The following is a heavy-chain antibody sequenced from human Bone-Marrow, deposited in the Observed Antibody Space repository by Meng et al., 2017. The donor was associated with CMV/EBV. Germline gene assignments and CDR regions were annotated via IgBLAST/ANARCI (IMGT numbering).Heavy chain of an antibody. CDR3: ARGFTRFDP. CDR1: GFTFSSYS. J-gene: IGHJ5*02. CDR2: ISSSSTI. V-gene: IGHV3-69-1*01. Sequence: GGSLRLSCAASGFTFSSYSMNWVRQAPGKGLEWVSSISSSSTIYYADSVKGRFTVSRDNAKKSLYLQMNSLRAEDTAVYYCARGFTRFDPWGQGTLVTVSS. D-gene: IGHD2-2*01.